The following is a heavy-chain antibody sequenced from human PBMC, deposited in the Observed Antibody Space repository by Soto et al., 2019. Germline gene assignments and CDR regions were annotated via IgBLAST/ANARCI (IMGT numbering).Heavy chain of an antibody. D-gene: IGHD3-22*01. CDR3: ARLPNDSHWYFEL. J-gene: IGHJ2*01. CDR2: IIPIFGTA. CDR1: GGTFSSYA. Sequence: QVQLVQSGAEVKKPGSSVKVSCKASGGTFSSYAISWVRKAPGQGLEWMGGIIPIFGTANYAQKFQGRVTITADKSTSTAYMELSSLRSEDTAVYDCARLPNDSHWYFELWGRGTLVTVSS. V-gene: IGHV1-69*06.